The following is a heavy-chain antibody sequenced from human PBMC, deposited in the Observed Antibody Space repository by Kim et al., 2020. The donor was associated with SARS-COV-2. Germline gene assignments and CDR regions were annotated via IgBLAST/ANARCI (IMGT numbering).Heavy chain of an antibody. J-gene: IGHJ4*02. V-gene: IGHV4-34*01. Sequence: SETLSLTCAVYGGSFSGYYWSWIRQPPGKGLEWIGEINHSGSTNYNPSLKSRVTISVDTSKNQFSLKLSSVTAADTAVYYCARGRPVWRHDIVVVVADTLDYWGQGTLVTVSS. CDR2: INHSGST. D-gene: IGHD2-15*01. CDR1: GGSFSGYY. CDR3: ARGRPVWRHDIVVVVADTLDY.